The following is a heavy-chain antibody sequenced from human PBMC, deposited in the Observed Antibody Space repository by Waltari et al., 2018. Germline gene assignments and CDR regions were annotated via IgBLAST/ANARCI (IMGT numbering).Heavy chain of an antibody. CDR3: ARSVGVVPAASPLYYYYYYMDV. J-gene: IGHJ6*03. V-gene: IGHV4-59*01. CDR2: IYYSGST. CDR1: GGSISSYY. Sequence: QVQLQESGPGLVKPSETLSLTCTVSGGSISSYYWSWIRQPPGKGLEWIGYIYYSGSTNYNPSLKSRVTISVDTSKNQFSLKLSSVTAADTAVYYCARSVGVVPAASPLYYYYYYMDVWGKGTTVTVSS. D-gene: IGHD2-2*01.